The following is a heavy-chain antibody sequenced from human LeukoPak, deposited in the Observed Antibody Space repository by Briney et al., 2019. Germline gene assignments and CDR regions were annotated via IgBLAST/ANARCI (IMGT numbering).Heavy chain of an antibody. CDR3: ARPRYSGSFDAFDI. Sequence: GASVKASGKASGYTLISYGISWVRQAHGQGLRCLGWISAYNGNTNYAQKLQGRVTMTTDTSTSTAYMELRSLRSDDTAVYYCARPRYSGSFDAFDIWGQGTMVTVSS. D-gene: IGHD1-26*01. V-gene: IGHV1-18*01. J-gene: IGHJ3*02. CDR1: GYTLISYG. CDR2: ISAYNGNT.